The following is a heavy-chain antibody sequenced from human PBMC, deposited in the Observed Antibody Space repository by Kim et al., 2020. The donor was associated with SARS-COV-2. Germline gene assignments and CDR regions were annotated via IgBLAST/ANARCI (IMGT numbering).Heavy chain of an antibody. CDR3: ARQDTTYYYGSGTKGNFDY. J-gene: IGHJ4*02. CDR1: GGSIGSSSYY. D-gene: IGHD3-10*01. CDR2: IYYSGST. V-gene: IGHV4-39*01. Sequence: SETLSLTCTVSGGSIGSSSYYWGWIRQPPGKGLEWIGSIYYSGSTYYNPSLKSRVTISVDTSKNQFSLKLSSVTAADTAVYYCARQDTTYYYGSGTKGNFDYWGQGTLVTVSS.